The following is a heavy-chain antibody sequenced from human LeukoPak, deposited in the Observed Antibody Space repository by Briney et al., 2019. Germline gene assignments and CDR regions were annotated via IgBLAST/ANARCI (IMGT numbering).Heavy chain of an antibody. Sequence: PGGSLRLSCTASGFSFSDHYIDWVRQAPGKGLEWVSYISSSGSTIYYADSVKGRFTISRDNAKNSLYLQMNSLRAEDTAVYYRARGGYSGGIWGQGTMVTVSS. V-gene: IGHV3-11*01. J-gene: IGHJ3*02. CDR1: GFSFSDHY. CDR3: ARGGYSGGI. D-gene: IGHD6-13*01. CDR2: ISSSGSTI.